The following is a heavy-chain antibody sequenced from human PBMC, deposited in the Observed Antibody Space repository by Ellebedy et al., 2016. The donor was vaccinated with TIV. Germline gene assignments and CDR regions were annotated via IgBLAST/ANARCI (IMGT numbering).Heavy chain of an antibody. D-gene: IGHD6-13*01. CDR3: ARDFERRIPAAGGMFYFDF. CDR1: GDSIDTSTYY. V-gene: IGHV4-39*07. J-gene: IGHJ4*02. CDR2: FPYGGSA. Sequence: MPGGSLSLSCTVSGDSIDTSTYYWGWIRQPHGKGLEWNGSFPYGGSAYYNPYLKGRVTMSLDTSKSQVSLKLSSVTAADTAVYYCARDFERRIPAAGGMFYFDFWGQGALVTVAS.